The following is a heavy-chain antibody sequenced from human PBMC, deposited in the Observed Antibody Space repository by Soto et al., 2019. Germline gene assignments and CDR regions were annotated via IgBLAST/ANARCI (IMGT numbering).Heavy chain of an antibody. CDR2: INPSGGST. V-gene: IGHV1-46*03. Sequence: QVQLVQSGAEVKKPGASVKVSCKASGYTFTTYYMHWVRQAPGQGLEWMGIINPSGGSTSYAQKFQGRVTMTRDTSTSTVYMELSSLRSEDTAVYYCARGHFFGSSSLYFDYWGQGTLVTVSS. CDR3: ARGHFFGSSSLYFDY. CDR1: GYTFTTYY. D-gene: IGHD6-6*01. J-gene: IGHJ4*02.